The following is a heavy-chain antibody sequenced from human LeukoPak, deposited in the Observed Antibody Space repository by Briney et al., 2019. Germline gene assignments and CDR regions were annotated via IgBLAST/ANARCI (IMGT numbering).Heavy chain of an antibody. J-gene: IGHJ1*01. V-gene: IGHV1-69*13. CDR1: GGTFSSYA. CDR3: ARGRYYYDSSGYFQH. CDR2: IIPIFGTA. D-gene: IGHD3-22*01. Sequence: ASVKVSCKASGGTFSSYAISWVRQAPGQGLEWMGGIIPIFGTANYAQKFQGRVTITADESTSTAYMELSSLRSEDTAVYYCARGRYYYDSSGYFQHWGQGTLVTVSS.